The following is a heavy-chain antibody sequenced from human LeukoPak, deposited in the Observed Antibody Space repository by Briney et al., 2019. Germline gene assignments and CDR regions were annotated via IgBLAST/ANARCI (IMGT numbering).Heavy chain of an antibody. CDR3: ARDRTPIVVVPAAIPCLSG. Sequence: ASVKVSCKASGGTFSSYTISWVRQAPGQGLEWMGRIIPILGIANYAQKFHGRVTINADKSRSTAYMELSSLRSEDTAVYYCARDRTPIVVVPAAIPCLSGWGQGTLVTVSS. CDR2: IIPILGIA. J-gene: IGHJ4*02. D-gene: IGHD2-2*02. CDR1: GGTFSSYT. V-gene: IGHV1-69*04.